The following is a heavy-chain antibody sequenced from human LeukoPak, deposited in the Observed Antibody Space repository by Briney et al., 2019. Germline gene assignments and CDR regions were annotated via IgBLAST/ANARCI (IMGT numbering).Heavy chain of an antibody. D-gene: IGHD3-3*01. CDR3: ARRSARGDFWSGYNNWFDP. CDR1: GYTFTSYG. Sequence: ASVTVSCKASGYTFTSYGISWVRQAPGQGLEWMGWISAYNGNTNYAQKLQGRVTMTTDTSTSTAYMELRSLRSDDTAVYYCARRSARGDFWSGYNNWFDPWGQGTLVTVSS. V-gene: IGHV1-18*01. CDR2: ISAYNGNT. J-gene: IGHJ5*02.